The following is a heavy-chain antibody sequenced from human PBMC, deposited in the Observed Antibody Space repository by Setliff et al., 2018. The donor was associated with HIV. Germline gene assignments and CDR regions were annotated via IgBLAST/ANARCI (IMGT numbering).Heavy chain of an antibody. D-gene: IGHD3-9*01. CDR2: INGDGSTT. CDR3: ARGDQTGYYTTYYYYMDL. Sequence: GGSLRLSCAASGFTLSSYWMHWVRQAPGKGLVYVSHINGDGSTTTYADSVKGRFTISRDNAKNTLYLQMNSLRAEDTAVYYCARGDQTGYYTTYYYYMDLWGKGTTVTV. CDR1: GFTLSSYW. V-gene: IGHV3-74*01. J-gene: IGHJ6*03.